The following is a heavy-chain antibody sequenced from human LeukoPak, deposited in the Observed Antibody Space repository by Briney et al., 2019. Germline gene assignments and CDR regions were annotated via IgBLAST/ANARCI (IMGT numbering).Heavy chain of an antibody. D-gene: IGHD5-18*01. CDR3: ARGSGYSYDFDF. CDR1: GFTFSSYA. V-gene: IGHV3-23*01. J-gene: IGHJ4*02. CDR2: ISGSGGST. Sequence: GGSLRLSCAASGFTFSSYAMSWVRQAPGKGLEWVSAISGSGGSTYYADSVKGRFTISRDNSKNTLDLQMNSLRVEDTAVYYCARGSGYSYDFDFWGQGILVTVSS.